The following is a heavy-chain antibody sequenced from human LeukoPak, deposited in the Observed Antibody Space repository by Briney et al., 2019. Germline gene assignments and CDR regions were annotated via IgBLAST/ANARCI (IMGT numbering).Heavy chain of an antibody. Sequence: GGSLRLSCAASGFTVSSNYMSWVRQAPGKGLEWVGFIRSKAYGGTTEYAASMKGRFTISRDDSKSIAYLQMNSLKTEDTAVYYCTAGSRPALFDYWGQGTLVTVSS. CDR3: TAGSRPALFDY. J-gene: IGHJ4*02. D-gene: IGHD2-15*01. CDR2: IRSKAYGGTT. CDR1: GFTVSSNY. V-gene: IGHV3-49*04.